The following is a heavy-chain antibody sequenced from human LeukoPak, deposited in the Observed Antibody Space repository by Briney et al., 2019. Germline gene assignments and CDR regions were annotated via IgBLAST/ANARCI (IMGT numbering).Heavy chain of an antibody. D-gene: IGHD2-15*01. CDR1: GYTFTGYY. V-gene: IGHV1-2*02. CDR2: INPNSGGT. Sequence: ASVKVSCKASGYTFTGYYMHWVRQAPGQGLEWMGWINPNSGGTNYAQKFQGRVTMTRDTSISTAYMELSRLRSDDTAVYYCARAAVVVVAATPTYYYYMDVWGKGTTVTVSS. CDR3: ARAAVVVVAATPTYYYYMDV. J-gene: IGHJ6*03.